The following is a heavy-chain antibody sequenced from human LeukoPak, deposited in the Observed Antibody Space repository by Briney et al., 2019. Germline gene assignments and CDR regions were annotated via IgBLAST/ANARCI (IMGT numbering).Heavy chain of an antibody. V-gene: IGHV3-23*01. CDR2: ISGSGGSR. CDR1: EFTFTRYA. J-gene: IGHJ2*01. D-gene: IGHD3-22*01. CDR3: AKDIVLDRSDGYSWYFDL. Sequence: GGSLRLSCEASEFTFTRYAMGWVRQAPGKGLEWVSTISGSGGSRYYADSVKGRFTISRDNSRNTVYLEMNRLRVDDTAVYHCAKDIVLDRSDGYSWYFDLWGRGTLVTVSS.